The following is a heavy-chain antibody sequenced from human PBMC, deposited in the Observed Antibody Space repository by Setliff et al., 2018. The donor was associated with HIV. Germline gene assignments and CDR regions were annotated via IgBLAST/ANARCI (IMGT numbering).Heavy chain of an antibody. D-gene: IGHD3-3*01. J-gene: IGHJ3*02. CDR3: ARGGLRGPLFGVRPFDI. Sequence: SETLSLTCTVSGGSISSHYWSWIRQSPGKGLEWIGSIYYSGSTNYNPFFRSRVSISVDTSKNQFPLKLSSVTSADRAVYYCARGGLRGPLFGVRPFDIWGQGTMVTVSS. CDR1: GGSISSHY. V-gene: IGHV4-59*11. CDR2: IYYSGST.